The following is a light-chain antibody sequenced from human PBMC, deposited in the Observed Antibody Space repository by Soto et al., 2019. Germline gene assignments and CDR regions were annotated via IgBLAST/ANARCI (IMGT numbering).Light chain of an antibody. CDR1: QGVSRK. CDR2: GAS. V-gene: IGKV3-15*01. CDR3: QQYHTWPIT. Sequence: DIGTTQSPSTLSVAPGERVTFSCRASQGVSRKLAWYQHKPGQAPRLLISGASTGATGIPARFSGSGSGTEFTLTISSLQSEDCAIYYCQQYHTWPITFGGGTKVDI. J-gene: IGKJ4*01.